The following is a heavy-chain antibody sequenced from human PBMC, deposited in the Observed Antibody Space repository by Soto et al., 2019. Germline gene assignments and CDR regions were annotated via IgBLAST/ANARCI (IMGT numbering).Heavy chain of an antibody. D-gene: IGHD6-13*01. V-gene: IGHV3-48*02. CDR3: ARLRIEAAGTGGAGRGYYYYGMDV. Sequence: PGGSLRLSCAASGFTFSSYSMNWVRQAPGKGLEWVSYISSSSSTIYYADSVKGRFTISRDNAKNSLYLQMNSLRDEDTAVYYCARLRIEAAGTGGAGRGYYYYGMDVWGQGTTVTVSS. CDR2: ISSSSSTI. CDR1: GFTFSSYS. J-gene: IGHJ6*02.